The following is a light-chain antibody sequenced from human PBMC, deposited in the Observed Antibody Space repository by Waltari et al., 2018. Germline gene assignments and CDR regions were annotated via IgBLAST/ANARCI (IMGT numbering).Light chain of an antibody. CDR3: QQYHNWPPLT. CDR2: GAS. J-gene: IGKJ4*01. Sequence: EIVMTHSPATLSVSPGERATLPCSASQSFSSNLAWYQQKPGQAPSLLLYGASTRATGIPARFSGSGSGTEFSLTISSVQSEDFAVYYCQQYHNWPPLTFGGGTKVEIK. CDR1: QSFSSN. V-gene: IGKV3-15*01.